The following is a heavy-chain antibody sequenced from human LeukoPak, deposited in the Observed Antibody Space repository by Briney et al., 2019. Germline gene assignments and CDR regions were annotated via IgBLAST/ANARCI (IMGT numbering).Heavy chain of an antibody. Sequence: GGSLRLSCAASGFTVSSNFMSWVRQAPGKGLEWVSVIFSGGNTYYAESVRGRFTSSRDNSKNTLYLQMDSLRADDTAVYYCANGKSDPFDYWGQGTQVTVSS. CDR1: GFTVSSNF. V-gene: IGHV3-66*02. CDR3: ANGKSDPFDY. CDR2: IFSGGNT. J-gene: IGHJ4*02.